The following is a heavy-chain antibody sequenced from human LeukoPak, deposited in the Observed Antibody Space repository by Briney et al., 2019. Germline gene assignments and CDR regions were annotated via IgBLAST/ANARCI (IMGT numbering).Heavy chain of an antibody. Sequence: PGGSLRLFCAASGFTVSSKYMSWVRQAPGKGLEWVSVIYSGGSTYYADSVKGRFAVSRDNSKNTLYLQMNSLRAEDTAVYYCARGCSSTSCYGFDYWDQGTLVTVSS. CDR2: IYSGGST. J-gene: IGHJ4*02. CDR1: GFTVSSKY. CDR3: ARGCSSTSCYGFDY. V-gene: IGHV3-53*01. D-gene: IGHD2-2*01.